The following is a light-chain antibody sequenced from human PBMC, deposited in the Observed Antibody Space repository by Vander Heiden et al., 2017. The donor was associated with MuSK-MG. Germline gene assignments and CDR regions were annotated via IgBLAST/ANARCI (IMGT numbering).Light chain of an antibody. Sequence: DIVMTQSRDSLAVSLGERATINCKSSQSVLYNSNNKNYLAWYQQKPGQPPKLLIYWSSTRDSGVPDRFSGSGSGTDFTLTISSLQAEDVAVYYCQQDDSTPCTFGQGTKLEIK. CDR2: WSS. CDR1: QSVLYNSNNKNY. J-gene: IGKJ2*02. CDR3: QQDDSTPCT. V-gene: IGKV4-1*01.